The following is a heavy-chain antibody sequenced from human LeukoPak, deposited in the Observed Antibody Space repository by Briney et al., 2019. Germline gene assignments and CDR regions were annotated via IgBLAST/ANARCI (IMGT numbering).Heavy chain of an antibody. Sequence: GSLRLSCAASGNYWMHWVRQAPGKGLGWVSHINSDGSWTSYADSVKGRFTISKDNAKNTLYLQMNSLRAEDTAVYYCAKLGGFLEWLPYYYYGMDVWGQGTTVTVSS. CDR3: AKLGGFLEWLPYYYYGMDV. CDR2: INSDGSWT. J-gene: IGHJ6*02. V-gene: IGHV3-74*01. D-gene: IGHD3-3*01. CDR1: GNYW.